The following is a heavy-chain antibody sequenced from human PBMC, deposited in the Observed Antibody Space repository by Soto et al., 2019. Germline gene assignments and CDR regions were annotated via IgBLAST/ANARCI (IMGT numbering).Heavy chain of an antibody. D-gene: IGHD2-15*01. CDR2: ISGTGSLS. CDR3: AREEMRTGGSHMY. CDR1: GFSFSDYY. J-gene: IGHJ4*02. Sequence: QVQLVESGGGLVKPGGSLRLSCVASGFSFSDYYMSWIRQAPGKGLEWVSYISGTGSLSYYTDSMKGRFAISRDNAKNSVVLQLNNLRGDDTAVYYCAREEMRTGGSHMYWGQGTLVTVSS. V-gene: IGHV3-11*01.